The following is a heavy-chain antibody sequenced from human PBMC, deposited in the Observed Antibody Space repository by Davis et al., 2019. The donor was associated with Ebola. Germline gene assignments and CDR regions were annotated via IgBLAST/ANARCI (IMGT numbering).Heavy chain of an antibody. CDR1: GGPVSDY. CDR3: ARGDSSSSWYYYYYMDV. V-gene: IGHV4-59*02. Sequence: MPGGSLRLSCTISGGPVSDYWAWVRKPPGKGLEWIGYVSPTASNRYNPSLKSRVTISVDTSKNQFSLKLSSVTAADTAVYYCARGDSSSSWYYYYYMDVWGKGTTVTVSS. J-gene: IGHJ6*03. D-gene: IGHD6-6*01. CDR2: VSPTASN.